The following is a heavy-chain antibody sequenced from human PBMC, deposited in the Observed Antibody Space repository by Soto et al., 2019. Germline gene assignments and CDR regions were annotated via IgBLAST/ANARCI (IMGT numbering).Heavy chain of an antibody. CDR1: GFTFSSHS. CDR2: ISGASKTI. CDR3: ARDGRQGYDMDV. Sequence: EVQLVECGGGLVQPGGSLRLSCAVSGFTFSSHSMNWVRQAPGKGLEWVSYISGASKTIYYADSLKGRFTISRDNAKNSLYLQMNSLRDEDTAVYYCARDGRQGYDMDVWGQGTTVTVSS. J-gene: IGHJ6*02. V-gene: IGHV3-48*02.